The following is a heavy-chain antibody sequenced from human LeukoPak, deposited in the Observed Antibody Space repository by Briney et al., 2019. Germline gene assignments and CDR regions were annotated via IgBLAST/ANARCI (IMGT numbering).Heavy chain of an antibody. CDR3: ARVRWPTTGDKDITGGLYMDV. D-gene: IGHD3-16*01. CDR1: GAFISSYY. CDR2: FYYSGRT. J-gene: IGHJ6*03. V-gene: IGHV4-59*01. Sequence: SETLSLTCTVSGAFISSYYWSWIRQSPGKGLEWIGYFYYSGRTNYRPSLKSRVTISADTSKNQFSLRLTSATAADTAVYYCARVRWPTTGDKDITGGLYMDVWGKGTTVTMSS.